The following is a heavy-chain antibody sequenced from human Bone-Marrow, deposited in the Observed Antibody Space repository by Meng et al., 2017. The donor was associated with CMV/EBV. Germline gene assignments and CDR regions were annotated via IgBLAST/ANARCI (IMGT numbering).Heavy chain of an antibody. Sequence: SETLSLTCTVSGGSVSSSSYYWSWIRQPPGKGLEWIGCIYNSGSTNYNPSLKSRVTISVDTSKNQFSLKLSSVTAADTAVYYCARRVALGFGELGVYYGMDVWGQGTTVTVSS. D-gene: IGHD3-10*01. CDR1: GGSVSSSSYY. CDR3: ARRVALGFGELGVYYGMDV. J-gene: IGHJ6*02. V-gene: IGHV4-61*01. CDR2: IYNSGST.